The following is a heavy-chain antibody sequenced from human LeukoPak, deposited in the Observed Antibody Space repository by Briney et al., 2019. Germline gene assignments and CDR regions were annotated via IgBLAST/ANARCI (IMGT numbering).Heavy chain of an antibody. CDR2: IIPMFGTA. J-gene: IGHJ3*02. Sequence: SVKVSCKASGDTXRTYSISWVRQAPGQGLEWVGGIIPMFGTANYAQKFQGRVTITADESTSTAYMELSSLRSEDTAVYYCAGRDSSGYYHLFDIWGQGTMVTVSS. D-gene: IGHD3-22*01. CDR1: GDTXRTYS. V-gene: IGHV1-69*13. CDR3: AGRDSSGYYHLFDI.